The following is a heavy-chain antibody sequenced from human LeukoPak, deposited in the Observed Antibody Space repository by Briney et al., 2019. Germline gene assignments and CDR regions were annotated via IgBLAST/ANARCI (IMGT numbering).Heavy chain of an antibody. CDR1: GFTFGDYA. D-gene: IGHD4-17*01. Sequence: GGSLRLSCAASGFTFGDYAMHWVRQVPGKGLEWVSGISWNSGVMGYADSVKGRFTISRDNAKNSLYLQMNSLRAEDTAVYYCAGFYGDNRGDYFDYWGQGTLVTVSS. CDR3: AGFYGDNRGDYFDY. CDR2: ISWNSGVM. J-gene: IGHJ4*02. V-gene: IGHV3-9*01.